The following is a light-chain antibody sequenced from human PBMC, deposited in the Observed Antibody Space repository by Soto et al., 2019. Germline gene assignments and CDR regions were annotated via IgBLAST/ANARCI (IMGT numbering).Light chain of an antibody. V-gene: IGKV3-20*01. CDR3: QQYGSSSIT. Sequence: EIVMTQSPATLSVSPGERATLSCRASQSISSNLAWYQQKPGQAPRLLIYDASSRATGIPDRFSGSGSGTDFTLTISRLEPEDFAMYYCQQYGSSSITFGQGTRLEIK. CDR1: QSISSN. CDR2: DAS. J-gene: IGKJ5*01.